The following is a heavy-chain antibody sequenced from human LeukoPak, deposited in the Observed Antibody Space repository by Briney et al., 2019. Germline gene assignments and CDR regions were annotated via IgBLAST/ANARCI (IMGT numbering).Heavy chain of an antibody. V-gene: IGHV4-59*01. CDR1: GGSISSYY. CDR2: IFYSGST. Sequence: PSETLSLTCTVSGGSISSYYGSWIRQPPGKGLEWIGYIFYSGSTKYNPSLKSRVTISVDTSKNQFSLKLNSVTAADTAVYYCARDRGEALDYWGQGTLVTVSS. CDR3: ARDRGEALDY. J-gene: IGHJ4*02. D-gene: IGHD3-16*01.